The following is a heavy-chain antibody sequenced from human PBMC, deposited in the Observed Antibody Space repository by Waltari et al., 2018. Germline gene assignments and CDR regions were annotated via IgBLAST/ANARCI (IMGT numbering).Heavy chain of an antibody. D-gene: IGHD1-20*01. CDR3: ARGRWDNWNDYDY. Sequence: QVQLQQWGAGLLKPSETLSLTCAVYGGSFSGYYWSWHRQPPGKGLEWIGEINHSGSTNYNPSLKSRVTISVDTSKNQFSLKLSSVTAADTAVYYCARGRWDNWNDYDYWGQGTLVTVSS. CDR1: GGSFSGYY. J-gene: IGHJ4*02. V-gene: IGHV4-34*01. CDR2: INHSGST.